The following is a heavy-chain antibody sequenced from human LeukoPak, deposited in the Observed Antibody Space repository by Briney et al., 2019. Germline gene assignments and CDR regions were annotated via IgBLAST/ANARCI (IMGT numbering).Heavy chain of an antibody. CDR3: ASVLSQSSAQAWGDALDI. CDR1: GYTFTGYY. J-gene: IGHJ3*02. V-gene: IGHV1-2*02. D-gene: IGHD7-27*01. Sequence: ASVKVSCKASGYTFTGYYMHWVRQAPGQGLEWMGWINPNSGGTSYAQKFQGRVTMTRDTSISTAYMELSRLRSDDTAVYYCASVLSQSSAQAWGDALDIWGQGTMVTVSS. CDR2: INPNSGGT.